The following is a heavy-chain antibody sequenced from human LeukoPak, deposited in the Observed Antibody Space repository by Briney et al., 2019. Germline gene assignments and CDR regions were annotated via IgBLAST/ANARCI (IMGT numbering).Heavy chain of an antibody. V-gene: IGHV3-23*01. CDR3: AKDRPYSSSWYSYYFDY. CDR1: GFTFSSYA. Sequence: GGSLRLSCAASGFTFSSYAMSWVRQAPGKGLEWVSAISGSGGSTYYADSVKGRFTISRDNSKNTLYLQMNSLRAEDTAVYYCAKDRPYSSSWYSYYFDYWGQGTLVTVSS. CDR2: ISGSGGST. D-gene: IGHD6-13*01. J-gene: IGHJ4*02.